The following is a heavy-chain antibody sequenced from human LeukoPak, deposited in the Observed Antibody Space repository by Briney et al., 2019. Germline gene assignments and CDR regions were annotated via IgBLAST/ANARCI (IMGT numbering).Heavy chain of an antibody. CDR1: GGSISSSSYY. Sequence: SETLSLTCTVSGGSISSSSYYWGWIRQPPGKGLEWIGSIYYSGSTYYNPSLKSRVTISVDTSKNQFSLKLSSVTAADTAVYYCARGGPISVYSSSSAIDYWGQGTLVTVSS. V-gene: IGHV4-39*07. CDR3: ARGGPISVYSSSSAIDY. CDR2: IYYSGST. J-gene: IGHJ4*02. D-gene: IGHD6-6*01.